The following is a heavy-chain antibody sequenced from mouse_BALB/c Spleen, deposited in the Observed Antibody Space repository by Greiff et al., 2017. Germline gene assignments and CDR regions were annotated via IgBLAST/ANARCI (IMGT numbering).Heavy chain of an antibody. J-gene: IGHJ2*01. CDR3: NLYYYGSSYYFDY. V-gene: IGHV14-4*02. Sequence: VQLQQSGAELVRSGASVKLSCTASGFNIKDYYMHWVKQRPEQGLEWIGWIDPENGHTEYAPKFQGKATMTADTSSNTAYLQLSSLTSEDTAVYYCNLYYYGSSYYFDYWGQGTTLTVSS. CDR2: IDPENGHT. D-gene: IGHD1-1*01. CDR1: GFNIKDYY.